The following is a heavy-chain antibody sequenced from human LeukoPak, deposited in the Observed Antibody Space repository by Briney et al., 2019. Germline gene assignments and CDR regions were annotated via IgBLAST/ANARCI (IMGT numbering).Heavy chain of an antibody. V-gene: IGHV4-39*07. J-gene: IGHJ5*02. CDR1: GGSISSRNYY. Sequence: PSETLSLTCTVSGGSISSRNYYWGWIRQPPGKGLEWIGSLYHSGSTYYNPSLKSRVTISVDTSKNQFSLKLSSVTAADTAVYYCARLGSSWYNWFDPWGQGTLVTVSS. D-gene: IGHD6-13*01. CDR3: ARLGSSWYNWFDP. CDR2: LYHSGST.